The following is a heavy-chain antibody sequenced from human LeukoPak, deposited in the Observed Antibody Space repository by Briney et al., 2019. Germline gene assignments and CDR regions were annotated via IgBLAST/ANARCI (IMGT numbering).Heavy chain of an antibody. CDR3: AKDRHLALRRAAFDI. CDR2: ISNNGGYT. V-gene: IGHV3-23*01. Sequence: GGSLRLSCAASGFTFSSSAMSWVRQAPGKGLEWVSAISNNGGYTYYADSVKGRFTISRDNSKNTLYLQMNSLRAEDTAVYYCAKDRHLALRRAAFDIWGQGTLVTVSS. CDR1: GFTFSSSA. D-gene: IGHD2-15*01. J-gene: IGHJ4*02.